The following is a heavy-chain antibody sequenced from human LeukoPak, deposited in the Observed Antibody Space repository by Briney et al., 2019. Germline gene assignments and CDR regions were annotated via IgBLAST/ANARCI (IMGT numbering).Heavy chain of an antibody. CDR2: IMPMFGKA. CDR3: ARDLAFIDDDAFDI. Sequence: GASVKVSCKASGGTFSSYDISWVRQAPGQGLEWMGGIMPMFGKANYAQKFQGRVTTTADKATSTVYMELSSLRSEDTAVYYCARDLAFIDDDAFDIWGQGTMVTVSS. CDR1: GGTFSSYD. J-gene: IGHJ3*02. V-gene: IGHV1-69*06. D-gene: IGHD3-3*02.